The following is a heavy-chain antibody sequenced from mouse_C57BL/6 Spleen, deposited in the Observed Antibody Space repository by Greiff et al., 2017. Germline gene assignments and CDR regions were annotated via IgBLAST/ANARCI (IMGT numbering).Heavy chain of an antibody. V-gene: IGHV1-82*01. CDR1: GYAFSSSW. D-gene: IGHD2-2*01. CDR3: ARLGGYDGGLDY. CDR2: IYPGDGDT. Sequence: QVQLQQSGPELVKPGASVKISCKASGYAFSSSWMNWVKQRPGKGLEWIGRIYPGDGDTTYNGKFKGKATLTADKSSSTAYMQLSSLTSEDSAVYFCARLGGYDGGLDYWGQGTTLTVSS. J-gene: IGHJ2*01.